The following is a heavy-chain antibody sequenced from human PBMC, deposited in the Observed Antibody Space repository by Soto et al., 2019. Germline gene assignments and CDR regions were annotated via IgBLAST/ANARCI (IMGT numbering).Heavy chain of an antibody. CDR2: IYHSGST. D-gene: IGHD3-10*01. CDR1: GGSISSGGYS. J-gene: IGHJ5*02. CDR3: ARAESITMVRGAWFDP. V-gene: IGHV4-30-2*01. Sequence: SETLSLTCAVSGGSISSGGYSWSWIRQPPGKGLEWIGYIYHSGSTYYNPSLKSRVTISVDRSKNQFSLKLSSVTAADTAVYYCARAESITMVRGAWFDPWGQGTLVTVSS.